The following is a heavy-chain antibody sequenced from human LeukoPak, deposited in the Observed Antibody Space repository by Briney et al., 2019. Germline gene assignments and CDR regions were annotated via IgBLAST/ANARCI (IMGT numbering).Heavy chain of an antibody. V-gene: IGHV3-23*01. CDR1: EFTFRSYS. Sequence: PGGSLRLSCAGSEFTFRSYSMSWVRQPPGKGLEWVSAISASGGSTYYADSVKGRFTISRDNSKNTLYLQMNSLRAEDTAVYHCVKDRCSGGSCYFDYWGQGTLVTVSS. J-gene: IGHJ4*02. CDR3: VKDRCSGGSCYFDY. CDR2: ISASGGST. D-gene: IGHD2-15*01.